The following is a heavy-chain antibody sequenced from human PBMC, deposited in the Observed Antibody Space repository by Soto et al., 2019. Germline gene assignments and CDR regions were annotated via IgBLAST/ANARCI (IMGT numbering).Heavy chain of an antibody. CDR2: INHSGST. CDR1: RWSFSGYY. CDR3: ARGAKQWLGRDYCYYGMDV. Sequence: SVTLSRTCAVYRWSFSGYYWSWIRQPPGKGLEWIGEINHSGSTNYNPSLKSRVTISVDTSKNQFPLKLSSVTAADTSVYYCARGAKQWLGRDYCYYGMDVWGQGTTVT. D-gene: IGHD6-19*01. V-gene: IGHV4-34*01. J-gene: IGHJ6*02.